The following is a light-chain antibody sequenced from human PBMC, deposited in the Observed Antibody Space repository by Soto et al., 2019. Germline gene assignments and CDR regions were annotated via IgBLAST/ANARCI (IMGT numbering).Light chain of an antibody. J-gene: IGLJ2*01. CDR3: QGWDSSSDHPV. CDR1: NIGSKS. Sequence: SYELTQPPSVSVAPGKTARINCGGNNIGSKSVHWYQQKPGQAPVLVIYYDSDRPSGIPERFSGSNSGNTATLTISRVAAGDEADYYCQGWDSSSDHPVFGGGTKVTVL. V-gene: IGLV3-21*04. CDR2: YDS.